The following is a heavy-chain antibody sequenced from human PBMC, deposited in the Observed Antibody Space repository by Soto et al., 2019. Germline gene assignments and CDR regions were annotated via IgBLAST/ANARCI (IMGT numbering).Heavy chain of an antibody. Sequence: EVQMVETGGGLIQPGGSLRLSCAASGFTVSSNYMNWVRQAPGKGLEWISAIYSGGSKYYADSVKGRFTISRDNSKNTVHLQMNSLRAEDTAVYYCAGGFYGXVXLXXXXQGTL. J-gene: IGHJ4*02. CDR1: GFTVSSNY. D-gene: IGHD3-10*01. V-gene: IGHV3-53*02. CDR2: IYSGGSK. CDR3: AGGFYGXVXLXX.